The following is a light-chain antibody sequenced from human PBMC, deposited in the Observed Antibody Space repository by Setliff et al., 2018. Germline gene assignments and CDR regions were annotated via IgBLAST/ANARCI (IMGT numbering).Light chain of an antibody. CDR2: GTS. V-gene: IGKV3-15*01. Sequence: EIVMTQSPATLSVSPGERTTLPCRASQGVSSNLAWYQQKPGQAPRLLIYGTSTRATGIPARFSGSGSGTEFTLTISSLQSEDFAVYYCQQYNDRPLTFGGGTKVDIK. CDR3: QQYNDRPLT. J-gene: IGKJ4*01. CDR1: QGVSSN.